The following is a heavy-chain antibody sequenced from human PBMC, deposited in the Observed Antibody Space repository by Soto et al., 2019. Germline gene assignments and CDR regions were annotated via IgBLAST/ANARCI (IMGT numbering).Heavy chain of an antibody. Sequence: VQLVETGGGLIQPGGSLRLSCAASGLIVSTHYMNWVRQAPGKGLEWVSVLYSGGSTHYAGSVKGRFIISRDNSKKTLYLQMNSLRAEDTAVYYCARDRPGDEGDAFDIWGHGTLVTVSS. CDR3: ARDRPGDEGDAFDI. CDR1: GLIVSTHY. D-gene: IGHD3-10*01. V-gene: IGHV3-53*02. CDR2: LYSGGST. J-gene: IGHJ3*02.